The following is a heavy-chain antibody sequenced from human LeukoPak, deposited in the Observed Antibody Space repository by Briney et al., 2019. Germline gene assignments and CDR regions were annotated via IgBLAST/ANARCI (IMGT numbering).Heavy chain of an antibody. D-gene: IGHD3-10*01. CDR1: GFTFSSYG. Sequence: GGSLRLSCAASGFTFSSYGMHWVRQAPGKGLEWVAVISYDGSNKYYADSVKGRFTISRDNSKNTLYLQMNSLRAEDTAVYDCAKEGRALFDYWGQGTLVTVSS. CDR2: ISYDGSNK. CDR3: AKEGRALFDY. V-gene: IGHV3-30*18. J-gene: IGHJ4*02.